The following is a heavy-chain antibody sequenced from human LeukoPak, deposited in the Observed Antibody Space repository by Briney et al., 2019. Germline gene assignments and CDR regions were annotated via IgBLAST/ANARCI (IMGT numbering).Heavy chain of an antibody. CDR1: GFTFSSYD. V-gene: IGHV3-48*01. J-gene: IGHJ4*02. D-gene: IGHD3-22*01. CDR2: ISRLSSTI. Sequence: GWSLRLSCAASGFTFSSYDMNWVRQAPGKGLEWVSYISRLSSTIYSADSVKGRFTISRDNAKNSLFLQMNSLRAEDTAVYYCARHRDSSGTDYWGQGTLVTVSS. CDR3: ARHRDSSGTDY.